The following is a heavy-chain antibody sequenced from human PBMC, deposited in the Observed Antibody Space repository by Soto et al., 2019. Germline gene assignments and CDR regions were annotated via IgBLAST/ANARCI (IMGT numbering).Heavy chain of an antibody. J-gene: IGHJ3*02. CDR2: IYYSGST. Sequence: QVQLQESGPGLVKPSQTLSLTCTVSGGSISSGGYYWSWICQHPGKGLEWIGYIYYSGSTYYNPSLKSRVTISVDTSKNQFSLKLSSVTAADTAVYYCARGTLLWFGELLDAFDIWGQGTMVTVSS. CDR3: ARGTLLWFGELLDAFDI. V-gene: IGHV4-31*03. D-gene: IGHD3-10*01. CDR1: GGSISSGGYY.